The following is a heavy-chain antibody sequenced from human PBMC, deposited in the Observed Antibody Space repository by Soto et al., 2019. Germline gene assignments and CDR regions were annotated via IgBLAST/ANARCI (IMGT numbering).Heavy chain of an antibody. CDR3: ARDSSDGIDY. CDR1: GFTFSSYW. V-gene: IGHV3-7*01. J-gene: IGHJ4*02. Sequence: GGSLRLSCAASGFTFSSYWMSWVRQAPGKGLEWVANIKQDGSEKYYVDSMKGRFTISRDNAKNSLYLQMNSLRVEDTAVYYCARDSSDGIDYWGQGSLVTSPQ. CDR2: IKQDGSEK.